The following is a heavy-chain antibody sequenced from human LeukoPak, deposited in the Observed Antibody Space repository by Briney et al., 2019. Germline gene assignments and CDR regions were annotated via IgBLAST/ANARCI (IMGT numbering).Heavy chain of an antibody. CDR1: GGSFGVYY. Sequence: SETLSLTCAMYGGSFGVYYWSWIRQPPGKGLEWIGEINHGGRTNYNPSLKGRVTISVDTSKTQFSLKLSSVTAADTAMYYCTSLSSSRAGNDYWGQGTLVTVSS. CDR3: TSLSSSRAGNDY. D-gene: IGHD6-13*01. CDR2: INHGGRT. J-gene: IGHJ4*02. V-gene: IGHV4-34*01.